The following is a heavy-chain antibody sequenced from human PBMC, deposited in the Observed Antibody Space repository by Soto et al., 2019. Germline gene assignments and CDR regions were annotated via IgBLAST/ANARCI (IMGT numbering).Heavy chain of an antibody. CDR3: ARETGLRSSGWSYYFDF. V-gene: IGHV3-48*02. J-gene: IGHJ4*02. CDR1: GFTLSSYS. Sequence: EVQLVESGGGLVQPGGSLRLSCAASGFTLSSYSMHWVRQARGKGLEWVSYISGSGGTIYYADSVKGRFTISRDNAKNSLSVQMNSLRDEDTAVYFCARETGLRSSGWSYYFDFWGQGTRVTVSS. CDR2: ISGSGGTI. D-gene: IGHD6-19*01.